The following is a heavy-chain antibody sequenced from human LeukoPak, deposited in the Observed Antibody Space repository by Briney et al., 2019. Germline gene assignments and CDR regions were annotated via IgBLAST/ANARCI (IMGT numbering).Heavy chain of an antibody. Sequence: GGSLRLSCAASGFTFSNYAVSWVRQAPGKGLEWVSSITGNALNTYHADFIKGRFTISRDDSKNTLYLHLSSLRVEDTAVYYCAKLQDFYDNSGYSYFDNWGQGTLVTVSS. J-gene: IGHJ4*02. D-gene: IGHD3-22*01. CDR2: ITGNALNT. CDR1: GFTFSNYA. V-gene: IGHV3-23*01. CDR3: AKLQDFYDNSGYSYFDN.